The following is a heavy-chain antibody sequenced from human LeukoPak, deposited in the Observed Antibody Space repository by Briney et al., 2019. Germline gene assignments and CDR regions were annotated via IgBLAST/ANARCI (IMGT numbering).Heavy chain of an antibody. CDR3: VRDKPRFLGGFWKRLNSLGMDV. CDR2: INQNGTEK. V-gene: IGHV3-7*01. D-gene: IGHD3-3*01. CDR1: GFTFSSYG. J-gene: IGHJ6*02. Sequence: PGGSLRLSCAASGFTFSSYGMHWVRQAPGKGPEWVANINQNGTEKYYADSVKGRFTISRDNAKDSVFLQLRSLGAEDTAVYYCVRDKPRFLGGFWKRLNSLGMDVWGQGTTVIVSS.